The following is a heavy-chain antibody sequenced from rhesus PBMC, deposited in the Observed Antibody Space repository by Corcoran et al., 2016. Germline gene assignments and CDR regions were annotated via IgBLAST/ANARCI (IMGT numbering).Heavy chain of an antibody. D-gene: IGHD3-3*01. Sequence: EVQLVQSGAEVKRPGESLKISCKTSGYSFTSYWISWVRQMPGKGREWIGASHPRDTNPRYPPSFQGQVTISADKSLSPAYLQWSSLKASGSATYYCAKDLGPYYNVWGQGVVVTVSS. CDR1: GYSFTSYW. V-gene: IGHV5-2*01. CDR2: SHPRDTNP. CDR3: AKDLGPYYNV. J-gene: IGHJ6*01.